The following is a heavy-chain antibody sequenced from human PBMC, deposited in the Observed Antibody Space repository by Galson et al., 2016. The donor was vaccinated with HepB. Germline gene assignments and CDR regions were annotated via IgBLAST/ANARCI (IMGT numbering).Heavy chain of an antibody. D-gene: IGHD1-1*01. J-gene: IGHJ4*02. CDR3: AEDHCSMTNCHLFDS. Sequence: SLRLSCATSGFTFVDYDMSWFRQAPGKGLEWISTISGGAYNSYYTDSVKGRFTISRDNSKNTLYLQLNSLTLEDTGIYYCAEDHCSMTNCHLFDSWGQGTLVTVSS. V-gene: IGHV3-23*01. CDR2: ISGGAYNS. CDR1: GFTFVDYD.